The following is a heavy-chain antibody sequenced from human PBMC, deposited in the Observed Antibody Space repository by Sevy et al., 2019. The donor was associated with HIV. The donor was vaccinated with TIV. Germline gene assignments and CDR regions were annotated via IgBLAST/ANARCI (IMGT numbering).Heavy chain of an antibody. CDR3: ARRPSGQQWLVYKDACDI. D-gene: IGHD6-19*01. CDR1: GYSFISYW. Sequence: GESLKISCRGSGYSFISYWIGWVRQMPGKGLEWMGIIYPGDSATRYSPSFQGQVTISADKSISTAYLQWSSLKASDTAMYYCARRPSGQQWLVYKDACDIWGQGTMVTVSS. J-gene: IGHJ3*02. V-gene: IGHV5-51*01. CDR2: IYPGDSAT.